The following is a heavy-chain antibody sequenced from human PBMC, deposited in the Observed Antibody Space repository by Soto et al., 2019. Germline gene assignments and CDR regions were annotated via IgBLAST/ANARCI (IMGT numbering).Heavy chain of an antibody. J-gene: IGHJ4*02. CDR3: ARRGPNPYYYDSSGYPETGIDY. CDR1: GFTFSSYA. V-gene: IGHV3-30-3*01. CDR2: ISYDGSNK. D-gene: IGHD3-22*01. Sequence: SLRLSCAASGFTFSSYAMHWVRQAPGKGLEWVAVISYDGSNKYYADSVKGRFTISRDNSKNTLYLQMNSLRAEDTAVYYCARRGPNPYYYDSSGYPETGIDYWGQGTLVTVSS.